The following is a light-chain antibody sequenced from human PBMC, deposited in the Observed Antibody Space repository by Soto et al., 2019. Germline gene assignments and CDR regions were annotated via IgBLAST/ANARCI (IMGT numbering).Light chain of an antibody. Sequence: GRAQSPATLSVSPGERATLSCRASQSVSSNLAWYQQKPGQAPRLLIYGASTRAAGIPARFSGSGSGTDFTLTITSLQSEDFGVYYCPRQNNRRTRGPGTKV. V-gene: IGKV3-15*01. CDR3: PRQNNRRT. CDR1: QSVSSN. J-gene: IGKJ1*01. CDR2: GAS.